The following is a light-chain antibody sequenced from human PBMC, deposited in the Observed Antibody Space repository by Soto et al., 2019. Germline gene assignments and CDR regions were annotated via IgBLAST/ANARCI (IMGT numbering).Light chain of an antibody. CDR2: AAS. CDR3: HKYNSVPIT. Sequence: DIQMTQSPSSLSASVGDRVTITCRASQGISNNLAWYQQKPGKVPKLLIYAASTLQSGVPSRFSGSGSGTDLTLTISSLQPEDVATYYCHKYNSVPITFGQGTRLEIK. CDR1: QGISNN. V-gene: IGKV1-27*01. J-gene: IGKJ5*01.